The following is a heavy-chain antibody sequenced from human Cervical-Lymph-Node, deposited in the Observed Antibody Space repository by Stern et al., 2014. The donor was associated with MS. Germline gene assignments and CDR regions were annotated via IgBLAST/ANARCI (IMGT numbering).Heavy chain of an antibody. CDR3: ARGGTSGSMDY. J-gene: IGHJ4*02. CDR1: GFTFADYW. V-gene: IGHV3-74*02. D-gene: IGHD1-1*01. Sequence: VQLVESGGGSVQPGGSLRLSCAASGFTFADYWMYWVRQVPGKGLEWVSHINKDGSSTTYGDSVTGRFTVSRDNAKNELYLQMHGLRVEDTAVYWCARGGTSGSMDYWGQGTLVTVSS. CDR2: INKDGSST.